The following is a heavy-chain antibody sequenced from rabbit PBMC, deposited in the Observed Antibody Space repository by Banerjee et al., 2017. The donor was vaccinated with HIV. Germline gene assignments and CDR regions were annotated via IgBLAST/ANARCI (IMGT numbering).Heavy chain of an antibody. V-gene: IGHV1S45*01. CDR1: GFSFSGSYF. CDR3: VSYDDYGDRNL. Sequence: QEQLVESGGDLVKPEGSLTLTCTASGFSFSGSYFMCWVRQAPGKGLEWIGYIDPVFGSIHYASWVNGRFTISDHNAQNTLYLQLNSLTAADTATYFCVSYDDYGDRNLWGPGTLVTVS. D-gene: IGHD2-1*01. J-gene: IGHJ4*01. CDR2: IDPVFGSI.